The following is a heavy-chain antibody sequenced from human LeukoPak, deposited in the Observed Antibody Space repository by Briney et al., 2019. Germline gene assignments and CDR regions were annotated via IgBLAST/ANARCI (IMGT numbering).Heavy chain of an antibody. V-gene: IGHV3-30*02. CDR2: IRYDGSNK. Sequence: GGSLRLSCAASGFTFSSYGMHWVRQAPGKGLEWEAFIRYDGSNKYYADSVKGRFTISRDNSKNTLYLQMNSLRAEDTAVYYCASSGSGYYYYMDVWGKGTTVTVSS. D-gene: IGHD6-6*01. J-gene: IGHJ6*03. CDR1: GFTFSSYG. CDR3: ASSGSGYYYYMDV.